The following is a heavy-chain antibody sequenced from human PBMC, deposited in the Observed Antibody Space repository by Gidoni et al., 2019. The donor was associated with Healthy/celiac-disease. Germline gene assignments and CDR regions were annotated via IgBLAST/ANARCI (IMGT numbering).Heavy chain of an antibody. D-gene: IGHD3-22*01. CDR1: GGSISSYY. CDR2: IYYSGST. Sequence: QVQLQESGPGLVKPSETLSLPCTVSGGSISSYYWSWIRQPPGKGLEWIGYIYYSGSTNYNPSLKSRVTISVDTSKNQFSLKLSSVTAADTAVYYCARGGDVYYDSSGYYPFGYWGQGTLVTVSS. CDR3: ARGGDVYYDSSGYYPFGY. V-gene: IGHV4-59*01. J-gene: IGHJ4*02.